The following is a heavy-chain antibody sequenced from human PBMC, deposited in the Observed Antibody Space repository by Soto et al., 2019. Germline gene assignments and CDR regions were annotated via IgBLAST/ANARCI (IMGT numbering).Heavy chain of an antibody. Sequence: GASVKVSCKASGYTFTNFEINGVRQATGQGPEWMGWTNTKTTNTDYAQKFQGRVTMTSNASIGTASMELSSLRYEDTAVYYCTRGRSGGPWGQGTTVTVSS. V-gene: IGHV1-8*02. J-gene: IGHJ6*02. D-gene: IGHD2-15*01. CDR2: TNTKTTNT. CDR3: TRGRSGGP. CDR1: GYTFTNFE.